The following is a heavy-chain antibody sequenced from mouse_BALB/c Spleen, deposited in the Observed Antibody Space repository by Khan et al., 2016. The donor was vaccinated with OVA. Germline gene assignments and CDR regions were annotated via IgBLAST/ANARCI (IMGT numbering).Heavy chain of an antibody. D-gene: IGHD2-1*01. CDR1: GYTFTDYD. CDR2: IYPGSGST. J-gene: IGHJ4*01. V-gene: IGHV1-77*01. Sequence: QVQLQQSGPELVKPGASVKMSCKTSGYTFTDYDIRWVKQRTGQGLEWIGEIYPGSGSTYYNEKLKGKATLTADKSSNTAYLQLSSLPSEDSAVYFCAKIFYGNSYAMDYWGQGTTVTVSS. CDR3: AKIFYGNSYAMDY.